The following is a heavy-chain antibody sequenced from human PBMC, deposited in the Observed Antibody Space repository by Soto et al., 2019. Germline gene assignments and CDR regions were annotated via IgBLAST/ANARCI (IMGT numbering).Heavy chain of an antibody. Sequence: ETLSLTCTVSGGSISSYYWSWIRQPPGKGLEWIGYIYYSGSTNYNPSLKSRVTISVDTSKNQFSLKLSSVTAADTAVYYCARGRGGYYDFWSGYSYLHWFDPWGQGTLVTVSS. V-gene: IGHV4-59*01. CDR3: ARGRGGYYDFWSGYSYLHWFDP. D-gene: IGHD3-3*01. CDR1: GGSISSYY. J-gene: IGHJ5*02. CDR2: IYYSGST.